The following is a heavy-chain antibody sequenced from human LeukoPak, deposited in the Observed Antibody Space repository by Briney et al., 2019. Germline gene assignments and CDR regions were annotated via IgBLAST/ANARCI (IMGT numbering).Heavy chain of an antibody. Sequence: GASVKVSCKASGGTFSSYAISWVRQAPGQGLEWMGGIIPIFGTANYAQKFQGRVTITADESTSTAYMELSSLRSEDTAVCYCARFGEQQQNDYWGQGTLVTVSS. V-gene: IGHV1-69*13. D-gene: IGHD3-10*01. CDR1: GGTFSSYA. CDR3: ARFGEQQQNDY. J-gene: IGHJ4*02. CDR2: IIPIFGTA.